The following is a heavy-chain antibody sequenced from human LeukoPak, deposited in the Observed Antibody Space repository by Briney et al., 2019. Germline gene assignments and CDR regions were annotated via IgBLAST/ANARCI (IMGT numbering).Heavy chain of an antibody. CDR2: IYYSGST. V-gene: IGHV4-39*07. CDR1: GGSISSSSYY. Sequence: SETLSLTCTASGGSISSSSYYWGWIRQPPGKGLEWIGSIYYSGSTYYNPSLKSRVTISVDTSKNQFSLKLSSVTAADAAVYYCARDTYYYGSGSYRLDYWGQGTLVTVSS. CDR3: ARDTYYYGSGSYRLDY. D-gene: IGHD3-10*01. J-gene: IGHJ4*02.